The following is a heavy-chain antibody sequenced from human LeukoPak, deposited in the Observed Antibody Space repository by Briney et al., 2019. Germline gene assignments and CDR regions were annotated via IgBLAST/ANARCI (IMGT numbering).Heavy chain of an antibody. Sequence: PSETLSLTCTVSGGSISRSSYYWGWIRQPPGKGLEWIGSIYYTGSTYYNPSLKSRVTISVDSSKSQFSLRLSSMTAADTAVYYCALSLIVVAFDAFDIWGQGTLVTVSS. J-gene: IGHJ3*02. CDR2: IYYTGST. CDR1: GGSISRSSYY. D-gene: IGHD3-22*01. V-gene: IGHV4-39*01. CDR3: ALSLIVVAFDAFDI.